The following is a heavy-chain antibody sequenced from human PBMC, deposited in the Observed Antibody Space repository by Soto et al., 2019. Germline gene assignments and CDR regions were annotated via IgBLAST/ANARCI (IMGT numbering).Heavy chain of an antibody. Sequence: ASVKVSCKASGYTFTGYYIHWVRQAPGQGLEWMGWINPNSGGTNYAQKFQGWVTMTRDTSISTAYMELSRLRSDDTAVYYCARLPRGEWRSHLDYWGHGSLVTVSS. D-gene: IGHD3-16*01. J-gene: IGHJ4*01. V-gene: IGHV1-2*04. CDR2: INPNSGGT. CDR3: ARLPRGEWRSHLDY. CDR1: GYTFTGYY.